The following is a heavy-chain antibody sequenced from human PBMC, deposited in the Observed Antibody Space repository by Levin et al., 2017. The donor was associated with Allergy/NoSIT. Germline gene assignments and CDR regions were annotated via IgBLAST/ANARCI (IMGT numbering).Heavy chain of an antibody. D-gene: IGHD5-24*01. CDR1: GFTFSSYA. J-gene: IGHJ5*02. CDR3: ARGPGWLQGWRDWFDP. V-gene: IGHV3-30*04. Sequence: GGSLRLSCAASGFTFSSYAMHWVRQAPGKGLEWVAVISYDGSNKYYADSVKGRFTISRDNSKNTLYLQMNSLRAEDTAVYYCARGPGWLQGWRDWFDPWGQGTLVTVSS. CDR2: ISYDGSNK.